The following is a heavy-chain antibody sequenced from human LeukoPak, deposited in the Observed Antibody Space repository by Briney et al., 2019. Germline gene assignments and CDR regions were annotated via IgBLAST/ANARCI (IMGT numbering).Heavy chain of an antibody. V-gene: IGHV3-7*01. CDR3: ARDTDGSLDY. CDR1: GFTFRNSW. Sequence: GGSLRLSCAASGFTFRNSWMAWVRQAPGKGLEWVANIKQDGSTKHYADSLKDRFTIYRDNPKNLLYVQMNSLRADDTAVYYCARDTDGSLDYWGQGILVTVAS. D-gene: IGHD1-26*01. CDR2: IKQDGSTK. J-gene: IGHJ4*02.